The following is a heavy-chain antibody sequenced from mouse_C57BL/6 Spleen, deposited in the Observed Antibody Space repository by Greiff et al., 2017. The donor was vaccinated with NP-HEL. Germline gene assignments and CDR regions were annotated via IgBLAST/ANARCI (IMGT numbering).Heavy chain of an antibody. J-gene: IGHJ4*01. V-gene: IGHV1-55*01. Sequence: PGQGLEWIGDIYPGSGSTNYNEKFKSKATLTVDTSSSTAYMQLSSLTSEDSAVYYCARYDGYPYYAMDYWGQGTSVTVSS. CDR2: IYPGSGST. D-gene: IGHD2-2*01. CDR3: ARYDGYPYYAMDY.